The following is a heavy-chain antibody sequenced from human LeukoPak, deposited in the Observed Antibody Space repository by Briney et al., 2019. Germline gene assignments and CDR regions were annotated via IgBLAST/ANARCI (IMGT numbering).Heavy chain of an antibody. V-gene: IGHV3-33*06. J-gene: IGHJ4*02. CDR1: GFTFSSYG. Sequence: GGSLRLSCAASGFTFSSYGMRWVRQAPGKGLEWVAVIWYDGSNKYYADSVKGRFTISRDNSKNTLYLQMNSLRAEDTAVYYCAKARDYGDYPHWGQGTLVTVSS. CDR3: AKARDYGDYPH. CDR2: IWYDGSNK. D-gene: IGHD4-17*01.